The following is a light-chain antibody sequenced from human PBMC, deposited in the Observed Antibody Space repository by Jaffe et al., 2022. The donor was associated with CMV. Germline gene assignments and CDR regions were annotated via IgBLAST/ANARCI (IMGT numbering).Light chain of an antibody. CDR2: FDV. V-gene: IGLV3-21*04. CDR3: QVWDSSSEQQV. Sequence: SYVLSQAPSVSVATGMTARIVCGGNNIGGKSVQWYQQKAGQAPVVVIYFDVERPAGISERFSGVNSGNTATLTISGVESGDEADYYCQVWDSSSEQQVFGGGTKLTVL. J-gene: IGLJ3*02. CDR1: NIGGKS.